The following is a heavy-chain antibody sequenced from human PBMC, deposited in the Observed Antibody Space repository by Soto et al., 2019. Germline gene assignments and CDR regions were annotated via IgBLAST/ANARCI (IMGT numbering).Heavy chain of an antibody. CDR2: ISGSGGST. D-gene: IGHD2-15*01. Sequence: GSLRLSCAASGFTFSSYAMSWVRQAPGKGLEWVSAISGSGGSTYYADSVRGRFTISRDNSKNTLYLQMNSLRAEDTAVYYCARASSSPTILYNWFDPWGQGTLVTVSS. V-gene: IGHV3-23*01. CDR1: GFTFSSYA. CDR3: ARASSSPTILYNWFDP. J-gene: IGHJ5*02.